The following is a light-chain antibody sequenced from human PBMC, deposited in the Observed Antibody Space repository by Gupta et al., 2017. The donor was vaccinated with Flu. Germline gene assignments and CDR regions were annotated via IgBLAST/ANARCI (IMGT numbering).Light chain of an antibody. Sequence: DIQMTQSPSTLSASVGDRVTITCRASQTISSWLAWYQQKPGKAPKLLIYEASNLERGVPSRFSGSGSGTDFTLTINSLQPDDFATYYCQQYHRFSTFGQGTNLEIK. CDR3: QQYHRFST. J-gene: IGKJ2*01. CDR2: EAS. CDR1: QTISSW. V-gene: IGKV1-5*03.